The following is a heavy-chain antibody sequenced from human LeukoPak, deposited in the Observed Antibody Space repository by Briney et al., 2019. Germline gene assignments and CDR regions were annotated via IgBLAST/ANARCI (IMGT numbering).Heavy chain of an antibody. D-gene: IGHD6-19*01. CDR3: ARDRLRSSGCLGQ. CDR1: GFTFSSYW. V-gene: IGHV3-7*01. J-gene: IGHJ4*02. CDR2: IKQDGSEK. Sequence: EGSLRLSCAASGFTFSSYWMSWVRQAPGKGLEWVANIKQDGSEKYYVDSVKGRFTISRDNAKNSLYLQMNSLRAEDTAVYYCARDRLRSSGCLGQWGQGTLVTVSS.